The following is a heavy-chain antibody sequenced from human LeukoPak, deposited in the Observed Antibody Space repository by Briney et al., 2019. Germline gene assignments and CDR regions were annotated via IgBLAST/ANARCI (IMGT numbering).Heavy chain of an antibody. J-gene: IGHJ4*02. Sequence: PSETLSLTCTVSGASISSGAYYWSWIRQHPGKGLECIRYIYYSGSTYYNPSLKSRVTISVDTSKNQFSLHLRSVTAADTAVYYCARDSSTWWFDYWGQGTLVTVSS. CDR3: ARDSSTWWFDY. D-gene: IGHD6-13*01. CDR1: GASISSGAYY. V-gene: IGHV4-31*03. CDR2: IYYSGST.